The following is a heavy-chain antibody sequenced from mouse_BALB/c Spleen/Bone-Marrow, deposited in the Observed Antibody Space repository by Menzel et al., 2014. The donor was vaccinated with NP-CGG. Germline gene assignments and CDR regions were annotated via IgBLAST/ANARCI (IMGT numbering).Heavy chain of an antibody. D-gene: IGHD4-1*01. CDR1: GLTFXDYY. J-gene: IGHJ2*01. V-gene: IGHV7-3*02. CDR2: IRNKAYGYTT. CDR3: ARDMGGILFDS. Sequence: EVQGVESGGGLVQPGGSLRLSCATSGLTFXDYYMNWVRQPPGKALEWLGFIRNKAYGYTTEYSASVKGRFTISRDDSQGILYLQMNSLRAEDSATYYCARDMGGILFDSWGQGTTLTVSS.